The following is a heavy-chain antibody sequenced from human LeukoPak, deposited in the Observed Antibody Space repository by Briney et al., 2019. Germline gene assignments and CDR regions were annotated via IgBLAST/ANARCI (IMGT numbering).Heavy chain of an antibody. Sequence: SVKVSCKASGGTFSSYAISWVRQAPGQGLEWMGGIIPIFGTANYAQKFQGRVTITADKSTSTAYMELSSLICKDTAVYYCASVYCSGGSCDYYYGMDVWGKGTTVTVSS. CDR2: IIPIFGTA. D-gene: IGHD2-15*01. V-gene: IGHV1-69*06. CDR1: GGTFSSYA. J-gene: IGHJ6*04. CDR3: ASVYCSGGSCDYYYGMDV.